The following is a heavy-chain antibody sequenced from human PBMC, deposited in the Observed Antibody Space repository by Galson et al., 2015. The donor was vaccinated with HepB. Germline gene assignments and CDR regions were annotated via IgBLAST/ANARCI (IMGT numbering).Heavy chain of an antibody. CDR3: ARERLLRGLDAFDI. D-gene: IGHD2-15*01. CDR2: ITGTSLTI. Sequence: SLRLSCAASGFTFKSYNMNWVRQAPGKGLEWVSYITGTSLTIYYADSVKGRVTISRDNAKNSLFLQMHSLRAEDTAVYYCARERLLRGLDAFDIWGQGTMVTVSS. J-gene: IGHJ3*02. CDR1: GFTFKSYN. V-gene: IGHV3-48*01.